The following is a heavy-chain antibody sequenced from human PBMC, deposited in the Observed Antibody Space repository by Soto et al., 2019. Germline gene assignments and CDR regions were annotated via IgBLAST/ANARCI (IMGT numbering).Heavy chain of an antibody. CDR3: ARDETYYYGSGPV. D-gene: IGHD3-10*01. Sequence: EVQLVESGGGLVQPGGSLRLSCAASGFTFSSYWMSWVRQAPGKGLEWVANIKQDGSEKYYVDSVKGRFTISRDNAKNSLYRQMNGLRAEDTAVYYCARDETYYYGSGPVGGQGTLVTVSS. CDR2: IKQDGSEK. J-gene: IGHJ4*02. V-gene: IGHV3-7*01. CDR1: GFTFSSYW.